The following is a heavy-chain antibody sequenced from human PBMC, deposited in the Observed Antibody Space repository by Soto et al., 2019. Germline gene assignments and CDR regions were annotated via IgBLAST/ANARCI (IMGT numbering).Heavy chain of an antibody. CDR2: ISGSGGST. Sequence: GGSLRLSCAASGFTFSSYAMSWVRQAPGKGLEWVSAISGSGGSTYYADSVKGRFTISRDNSKNTLYLQMNSLRAEDTAVYYCANPTPSTSPPTPTEYFQHWGQGTLVTVSS. D-gene: IGHD2-2*01. V-gene: IGHV3-23*01. CDR3: ANPTPSTSPPTPTEYFQH. CDR1: GFTFSSYA. J-gene: IGHJ1*01.